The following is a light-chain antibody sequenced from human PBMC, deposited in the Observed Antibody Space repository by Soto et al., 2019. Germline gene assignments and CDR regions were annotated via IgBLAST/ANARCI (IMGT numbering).Light chain of an antibody. CDR1: QEISSW. Sequence: DIQMTQSPSSVSASVGDRVTISCRASQEISSWLAWYQQKPGEAPKLLIYKTSILQSGVPSRFSGSESGADFTLTISSLQPEDFATDLCQKAKSVPLTFGQGTRLEIK. J-gene: IGKJ5*01. V-gene: IGKV1-12*01. CDR3: QKAKSVPLT. CDR2: KTS.